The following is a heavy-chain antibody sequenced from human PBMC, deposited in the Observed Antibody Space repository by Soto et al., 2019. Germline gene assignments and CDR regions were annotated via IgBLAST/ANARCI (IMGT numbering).Heavy chain of an antibody. CDR2: VFYTGRA. J-gene: IGHJ6*02. CDR1: VSSRGSYS. V-gene: IGHV4-59*01. D-gene: IGHD4-4*01. Sequence: NLSLTCTCAVSSRGSYSWSWIRQPPGKGLEWIGYVFYTGRANYNASLKSRVSISLDTSNYQFSLKLSSVTAADTAVYYCARDGDGRMTTNPYYYNGMDVWGPGTTVTVSS. CDR3: ARDGDGRMTTNPYYYNGMDV.